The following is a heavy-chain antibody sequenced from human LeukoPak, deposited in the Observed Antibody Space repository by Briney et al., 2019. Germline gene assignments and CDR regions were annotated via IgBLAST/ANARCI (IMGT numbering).Heavy chain of an antibody. Sequence: SETLSLTCTVSGGSISSYYWSWIQQPPGKGLEWIGYIYYSGSTNYNPSLKSRVTISVDTSKNQFSLKLSSVTAADTAVYYCASSDYYGSGSYYNPFDYWGQGTLVTVSS. V-gene: IGHV4-59*01. CDR2: IYYSGST. CDR3: ASSDYYGSGSYYNPFDY. J-gene: IGHJ4*02. CDR1: GGSISSYY. D-gene: IGHD3-10*01.